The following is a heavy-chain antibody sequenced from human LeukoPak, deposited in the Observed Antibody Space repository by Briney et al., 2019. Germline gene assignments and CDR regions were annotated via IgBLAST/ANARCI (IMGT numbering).Heavy chain of an antibody. CDR3: VRGYSFGPYGMDV. V-gene: IGHV3-64D*09. CDR1: GFXFSSYA. CDR2: ISDSGGST. D-gene: IGHD2-15*01. Sequence: GGSLRLSCSASGFXFSSYAIHWVRQAPGKGREYLSAISDSGGSTYYADSVKGRSTISRDNSKHTLYLQMSSLRAEDTAVYFCVRGYSFGPYGMDVWGQGTTVTVSS. J-gene: IGHJ6*02.